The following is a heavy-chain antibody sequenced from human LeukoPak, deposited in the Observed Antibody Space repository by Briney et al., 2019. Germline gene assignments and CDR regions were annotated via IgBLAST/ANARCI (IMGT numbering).Heavy chain of an antibody. V-gene: IGHV1-2*02. D-gene: IGHD3-9*01. Sequence: GASEKVSCKASGGTFISYAISWVRQAPGQGLEWMGWINPNSGGTNYAQKFQGRVTMTRDTSISTAYMELSRLRSDDTAVYYCAGARYFDWVLYYYYGMDVWGQGTTVTVSS. J-gene: IGHJ6*02. CDR2: INPNSGGT. CDR1: GGTFISYA. CDR3: AGARYFDWVLYYYYGMDV.